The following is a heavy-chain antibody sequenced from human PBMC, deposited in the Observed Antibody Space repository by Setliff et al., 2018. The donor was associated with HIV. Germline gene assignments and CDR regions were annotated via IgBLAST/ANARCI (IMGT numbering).Heavy chain of an antibody. V-gene: IGHV4-39*01. CDR1: GGSISSSSYY. D-gene: IGHD2-21*02. CDR2: IYYSGST. CDR3: ARHHGTATSRYFDY. Sequence: SLTCTVSGGSISSSSYYWGWIRQPPGKGLEWIGSIYYSGSTYYNPSLKSRVTISVDTSKNQFSLKLSSVTAADTAVYYCARHHGTATSRYFDYWGQGTLVTVSS. J-gene: IGHJ4*02.